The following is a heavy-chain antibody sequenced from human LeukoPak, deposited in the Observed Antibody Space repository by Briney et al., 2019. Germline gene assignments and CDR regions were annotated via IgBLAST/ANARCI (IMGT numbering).Heavy chain of an antibody. J-gene: IGHJ6*03. V-gene: IGHV3-7*03. CDR2: IKEDGSIQ. Sequence: GGSLRLSCVASGFTFSSYWMTWVRQAPGKGLEWLANIKEDGSIQYYLDSVRGRFTISRDNSKNTLYLQMNSLRAEDTAVYYCVRLVSGSYDPYYYMDVWGKGTTVTVSS. CDR1: GFTFSSYW. CDR3: VRLVSGSYDPYYYMDV. D-gene: IGHD1-26*01.